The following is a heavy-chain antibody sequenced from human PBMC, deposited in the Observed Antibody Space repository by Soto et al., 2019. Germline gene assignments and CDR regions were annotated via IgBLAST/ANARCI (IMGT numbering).Heavy chain of an antibody. CDR1: GYTFPSYG. V-gene: IGHV1-18*01. J-gene: IGHJ5*02. CDR3: ARDYGFGEELDA. Sequence: VQLVQSGAEVKKPGASVKVSCKASGYTFPSYGICWVRQATGQGLDWMGWISAYTGNTNYAQMLQGRVTITTATSTSQANMELRSLRSDDTAEYYCARDYGFGEELDAWGQGNLVTVSA. CDR2: ISAYTGNT. D-gene: IGHD3-10*01.